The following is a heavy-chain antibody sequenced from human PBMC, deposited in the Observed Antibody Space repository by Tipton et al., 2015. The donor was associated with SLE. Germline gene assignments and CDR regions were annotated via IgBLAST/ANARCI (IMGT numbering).Heavy chain of an antibody. CDR3: AKVGGGGSPGGLYYFDY. V-gene: IGHV3-9*01. D-gene: IGHD2-15*01. J-gene: IGHJ4*02. Sequence: QLVQSGGGLVQPGRSLRLSCAASGFTFDDYAMHWVRQAPGKGLEWVSGISWNSGNIGYADSVKGRFTISRDNAKNSLYLQMNSLRAEDTALYYCAKVGGGGSPGGLYYFDYWGQGTLVTVSS. CDR2: ISWNSGNI. CDR1: GFTFDDYA.